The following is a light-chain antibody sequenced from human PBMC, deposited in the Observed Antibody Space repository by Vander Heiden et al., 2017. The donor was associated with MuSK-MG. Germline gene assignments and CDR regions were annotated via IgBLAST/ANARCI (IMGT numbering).Light chain of an antibody. J-gene: IGLJ2*01. V-gene: IGLV1-51*02. CDR2: ENE. Sequence: QSVLTQPPSVSAAPGQTVRISCSGSDSTVGSNYVSWYQLLPGTAPKLLIYENERRPAGVLDRFSASKSGATATLTIRGVHTGDEADYFCGTWERRMVANFGGGTRLTVL. CDR1: DSTVGSNY. CDR3: GTWERRMVAN.